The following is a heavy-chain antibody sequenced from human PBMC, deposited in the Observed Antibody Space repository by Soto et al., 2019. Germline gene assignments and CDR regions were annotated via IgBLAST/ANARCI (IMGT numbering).Heavy chain of an antibody. CDR3: ARLVPAAGPSFDY. V-gene: IGHV1-69*02. D-gene: IGHD6-13*01. Sequence: QVQLVQSGAEVKKPGSSVKVSCKASGGTFSSYTISWVRQAPGQGLEWMGMIIPILGITNYAQKFQGRVTIPADKSTSPAYMELSSLRSEDTAVYYCARLVPAAGPSFDYWGQGTLVTVSS. J-gene: IGHJ4*02. CDR1: GGTFSSYT. CDR2: IIPILGIT.